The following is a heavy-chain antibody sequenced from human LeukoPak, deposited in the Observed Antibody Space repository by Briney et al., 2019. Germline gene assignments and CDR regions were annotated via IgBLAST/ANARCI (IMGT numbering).Heavy chain of an antibody. CDR2: ISSSGSTI. J-gene: IGHJ4*02. CDR1: GGSISSYY. D-gene: IGHD3-10*01. V-gene: IGHV3-11*04. Sequence: LSLTCTVSGGSISSYYWSWIRQAPGKGLEWVSYISSSGSTIYYADSVKGRFTISRDNAKNSLYLQMNSLRAEDTAVYYCARDLGIGVVRGVLDYWGQGTLVTVSS. CDR3: ARDLGIGVVRGVLDY.